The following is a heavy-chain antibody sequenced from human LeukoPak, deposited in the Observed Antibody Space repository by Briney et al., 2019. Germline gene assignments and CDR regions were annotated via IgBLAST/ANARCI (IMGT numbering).Heavy chain of an antibody. V-gene: IGHV3-48*03. CDR3: ARLWAAAAAFDY. Sequence: PGGSLRLSCAASGFTFSSYEMNWVRQAPGKGLEWVSYISSSGSTIYYADSVKGRFTISRDNAKNSLYLQMNGLRAEDTAVYYCARLWAAAAAFDYWGQGTLVTVSS. CDR2: ISSSGSTI. J-gene: IGHJ4*02. CDR1: GFTFSSYE. D-gene: IGHD6-13*01.